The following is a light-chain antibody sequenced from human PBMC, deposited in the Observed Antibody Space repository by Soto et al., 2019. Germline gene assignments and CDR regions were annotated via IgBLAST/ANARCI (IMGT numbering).Light chain of an antibody. Sequence: QSVLTQPPSVSGAPGQTVTISCTGSSSNIGAGYDVHWYQQLPGTATKLLISSNNNRPSGVPDRFSASKSGTSASLAITGLQAEDEAEYYCQSYGSTAWVFGGGTKVTVL. J-gene: IGLJ3*02. V-gene: IGLV1-40*01. CDR1: SSNIGAGYD. CDR2: SNN. CDR3: QSYGSTAWV.